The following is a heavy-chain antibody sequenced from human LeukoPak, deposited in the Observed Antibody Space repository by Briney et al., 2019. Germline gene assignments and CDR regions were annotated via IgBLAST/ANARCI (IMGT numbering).Heavy chain of an antibody. V-gene: IGHV1-8*01. CDR1: GYTSTSYD. Sequence: ASVKVSCKASGYTSTSYDINWVRQATGQGLEWMGWMNPNSGNTGYAQKFQGRVTMTRNTSISTAYMELSSLRSEDTAVYYCARAPSLWFGELLGYWGQGTLVTVSS. CDR3: ARAPSLWFGELLGY. J-gene: IGHJ4*02. CDR2: MNPNSGNT. D-gene: IGHD3-10*01.